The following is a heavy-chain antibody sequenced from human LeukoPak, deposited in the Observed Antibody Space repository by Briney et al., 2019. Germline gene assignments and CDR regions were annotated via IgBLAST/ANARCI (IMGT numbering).Heavy chain of an antibody. J-gene: IGHJ6*03. CDR2: IIPIFGTA. V-gene: IGHV1-69*05. CDR3: ARGPSSYYMDV. CDR1: GGTFSSYA. Sequence: SVKVSCKASGGTFSSYAISWVRQAPGQGLEWMGGIIPIFGTANYAQKLQGRVTMTTDTSTSTAYMELRSLRSDDTAVYYCARGPSSYYMDVWGKGTTVTISS.